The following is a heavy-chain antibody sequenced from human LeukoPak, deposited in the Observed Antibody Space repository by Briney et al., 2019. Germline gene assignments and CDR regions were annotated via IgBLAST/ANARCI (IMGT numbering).Heavy chain of an antibody. CDR1: GYTFTGYY. J-gene: IGHJ6*03. CDR3: ARWATKAYYYDSSGYSAYYMDI. CDR2: INPNSGGT. V-gene: IGHV1-2*02. D-gene: IGHD3-22*01. Sequence: ASVKVSCKASGYTFTGYYMHWVRQAPGPGLEWMGWINPNSGGTNYAQKFQGRVTMTRDTSISTAYMELSRLRSDDTAVYYCARWATKAYYYDSSGYSAYYMDIWGKGTTVTISS.